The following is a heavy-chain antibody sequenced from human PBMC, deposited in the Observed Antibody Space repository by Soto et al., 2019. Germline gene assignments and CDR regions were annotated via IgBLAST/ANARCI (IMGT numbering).Heavy chain of an antibody. Sequence: SETLSLTCTVTGDSISSRSYYWGWIRQPPGKGLEWIGSIYYSGSTYNNPSLRSRVSMSIDTSKDQFSLELKSVTAADTALYFCARQRTSVVTQAYFGVWGPGSLVTVSS. CDR3: ARQRTSVVTQAYFGV. V-gene: IGHV4-39*01. D-gene: IGHD2-21*02. CDR2: IYYSGST. J-gene: IGHJ4*02. CDR1: GDSISSRSYY.